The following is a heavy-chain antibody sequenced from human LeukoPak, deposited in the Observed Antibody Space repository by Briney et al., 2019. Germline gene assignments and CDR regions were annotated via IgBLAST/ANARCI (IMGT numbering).Heavy chain of an antibody. CDR3: ASGRYCSGGSCPNWFDP. V-gene: IGHV1-2*06. CDR2: INPNSGGT. Sequence: ASVKVSRKASGYTFTGHYMHWVRQAPGQGLEWMGRINPNSGGTNYAQKFQGRVTMTRDTSISTAYMELSRLRSDDTAVYYCASGRYCSGGSCPNWFDPWGQGTLVTVSS. CDR1: GYTFTGHY. J-gene: IGHJ5*02. D-gene: IGHD2-15*01.